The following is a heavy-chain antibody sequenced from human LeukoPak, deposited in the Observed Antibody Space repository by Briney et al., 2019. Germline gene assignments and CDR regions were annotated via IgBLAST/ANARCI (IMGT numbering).Heavy chain of an antibody. Sequence: ASVKVSCKASGGTFISYAISWVRQAPGQGLEWMGGIIPIFGTANYAQKFQGRVTIIADESTSTAYMELSSLRSEDTAVYYCARLDEYRSSSRYYGMDVWGQGTTVTVSS. J-gene: IGHJ6*02. D-gene: IGHD6-6*01. V-gene: IGHV1-69*13. CDR1: GGTFISYA. CDR3: ARLDEYRSSSRYYGMDV. CDR2: IIPIFGTA.